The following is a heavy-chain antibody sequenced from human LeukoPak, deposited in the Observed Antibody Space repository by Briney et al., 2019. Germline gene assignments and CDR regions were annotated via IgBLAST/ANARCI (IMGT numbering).Heavy chain of an antibody. D-gene: IGHD3-22*01. CDR3: ARGSPPRRNYDSRGYYSYYFDY. Sequence: ASVKVSCKASGDTFTSYGLNWVRQAPGQGPEWMGWISTYNGNTNYAQKLQGRVTMTTDTSTSTAYMELRSLRSDDTAVYYCARGSPPRRNYDSRGYYSYYFDYWGQGTLVTVSS. J-gene: IGHJ4*02. CDR1: GDTFTSYG. V-gene: IGHV1-18*01. CDR2: ISTYNGNT.